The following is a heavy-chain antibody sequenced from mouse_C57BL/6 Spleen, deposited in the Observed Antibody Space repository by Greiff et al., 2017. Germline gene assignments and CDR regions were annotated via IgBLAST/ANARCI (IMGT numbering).Heavy chain of an antibody. D-gene: IGHD2-5*01. Sequence: QVQLQQPGAELVKPGASVKLSCKASGYTFTSYWMHWVKQRPGQGLEWIGMIHPNSGRTNYNEKFKSKATLTVDKSSSTAYMQLSSLTSEDSAVYYCARCAYSNYVLAWFAYWGQGTLVTVSA. CDR3: ARCAYSNYVLAWFAY. CDR1: GYTFTSYW. V-gene: IGHV1-64*01. J-gene: IGHJ3*01. CDR2: IHPNSGRT.